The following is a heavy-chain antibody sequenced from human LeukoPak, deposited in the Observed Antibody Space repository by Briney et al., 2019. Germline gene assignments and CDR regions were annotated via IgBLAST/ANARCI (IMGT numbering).Heavy chain of an antibody. J-gene: IGHJ4*02. Sequence: PSETLSLTCTVSGASFSSSTYYWGWIRQPPGKGLEWIGSMSYSGSTYYSPSLKSRVTMSVDTSNNQFSLKLSSVTAADTAVYYCARHAGGIAAAGTRPFDYWGQGTLVTVSS. V-gene: IGHV4-39*01. D-gene: IGHD6-13*01. CDR2: MSYSGST. CDR3: ARHAGGIAAAGTRPFDY. CDR1: GASFSSSTYY.